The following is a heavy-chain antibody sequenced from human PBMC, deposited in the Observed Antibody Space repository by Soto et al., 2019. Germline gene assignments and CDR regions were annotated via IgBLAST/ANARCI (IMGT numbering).Heavy chain of an antibody. CDR2: INHSGST. CDR3: ASGYYDSSGYYYRAGYYYYGMDV. D-gene: IGHD3-22*01. Sequence: QVQLQQWGAGLLKPSETLSLTCAVYGGSFSGYYWSWIRQPPGKGLEWIGEINHSGSTNYNPSLKSRVTISVATSTNQCSLKLSSVTAADTAVYYCASGYYDSSGYYYRAGYYYYGMDVWGQGTTVTVSS. V-gene: IGHV4-34*01. J-gene: IGHJ6*02. CDR1: GGSFSGYY.